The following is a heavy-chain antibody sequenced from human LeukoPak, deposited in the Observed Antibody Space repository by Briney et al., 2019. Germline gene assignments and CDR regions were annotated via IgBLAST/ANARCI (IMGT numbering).Heavy chain of an antibody. J-gene: IGHJ6*02. V-gene: IGHV3-7*01. D-gene: IGHD5-18*01. Sequence: PGGSLRLSCAAFGFTFSSYWMSWVRQAPGKGLEWVANMKQDGSEKYYVDSVKGRFTISRDNAKNSLYLQMNSLRAEDTAVYYCARVGGYSYGYLPGVYYYYGMDVWGQGTTVTVSS. CDR3: ARVGGYSYGYLPGVYYYYGMDV. CDR1: GFTFSSYW. CDR2: MKQDGSEK.